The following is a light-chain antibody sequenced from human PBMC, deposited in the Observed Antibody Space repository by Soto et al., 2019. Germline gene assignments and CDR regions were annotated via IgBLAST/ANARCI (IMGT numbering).Light chain of an antibody. J-gene: IGKJ4*01. CDR1: QSVSSY. CDR3: QQRSNWPREIT. Sequence: EIVLTQSPATLSLSPGERATLSCRASQSVSSYLAWYQQKPGQAPRLLIYDASNRATGIPARFSGSWSGTDFTLTISSLEPEDFAVYYCQQRSNWPREITFGGGTKVEIK. CDR2: DAS. V-gene: IGKV3-11*01.